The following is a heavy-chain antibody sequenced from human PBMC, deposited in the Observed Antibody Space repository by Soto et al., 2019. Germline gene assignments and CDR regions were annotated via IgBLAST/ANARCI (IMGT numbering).Heavy chain of an antibody. CDR2: IYPGDSDT. V-gene: IGHV5-51*01. D-gene: IGHD3-22*01. Sequence: GESLKISCKGSGYSFTIYWIGWVRQMPGKGLEWMGIIYPGDSDTRYSPSFQGQVTISADKSISTAYLQWSSLKASDTAMYYCARPNYYDSSGYLLDAFDIWGQGTMVTVSS. CDR1: GYSFTIYW. J-gene: IGHJ3*02. CDR3: ARPNYYDSSGYLLDAFDI.